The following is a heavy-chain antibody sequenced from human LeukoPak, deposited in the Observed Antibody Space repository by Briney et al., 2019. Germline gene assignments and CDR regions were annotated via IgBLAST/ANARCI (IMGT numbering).Heavy chain of an antibody. CDR1: GFTFSSYG. D-gene: IGHD6-19*01. Sequence: GGSLRLSCAASGFTFSSYGMHWVRQAPGKGLEWVAFIRYDGSYKYYADSVKGRFTISRDNSKNTLYLQMNSLRPEDTAVNYCAKDGDVEQWLVRAFDYWGQGTLVTVSS. CDR2: IRYDGSYK. V-gene: IGHV3-30*02. J-gene: IGHJ4*02. CDR3: AKDGDVEQWLVRAFDY.